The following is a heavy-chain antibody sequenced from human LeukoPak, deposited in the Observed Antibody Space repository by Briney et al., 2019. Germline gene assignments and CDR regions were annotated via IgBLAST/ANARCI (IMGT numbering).Heavy chain of an antibody. J-gene: IGHJ4*02. CDR3: ARESIAARPYYFDY. V-gene: IGHV4-4*07. D-gene: IGHD6-6*01. CDR1: GGSICSYY. Sequence: SETLSLTCTVSGGSICSYYWSWIRQPAGKGLEWIGRIYTSGSTNYNPSLKSRVTMSVDTSKNQFSLKLSSVTAADTAVYYCARESIAARPYYFDYWGQGTLVTVSS. CDR2: IYTSGST.